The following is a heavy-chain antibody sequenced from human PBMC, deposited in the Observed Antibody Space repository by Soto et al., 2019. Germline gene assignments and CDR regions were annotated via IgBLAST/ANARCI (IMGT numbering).Heavy chain of an antibody. D-gene: IGHD2-15*01. CDR2: ISTSSSYI. J-gene: IGHJ4*02. CDR3: ATEVVVVAATRSYY. Sequence: LRLSCEASGFFLSSYSMNWVRQAPGKGLEWVSLISTSSSYINYADSVKGRFTISRDNAKNSVYLQMNSLRAEDTAVYYCATEVVVVAATRSYYWGQGTLVTVSS. CDR1: GFFLSSYS. V-gene: IGHV3-21*01.